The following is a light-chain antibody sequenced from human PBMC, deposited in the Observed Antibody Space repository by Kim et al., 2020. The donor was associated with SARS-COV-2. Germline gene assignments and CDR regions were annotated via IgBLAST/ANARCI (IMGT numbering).Light chain of an antibody. CDR3: QQYNNWSYT. J-gene: IGKJ2*01. V-gene: IGKV3-15*01. CDR2: GAS. Sequence: SVSPGERATLSCRASQSVSSNLAWYQQKPGQAPRPLIYGASTRATGIPARFSGSGSGTEFTLTISSLQSEDFAVYYCQQYNNWSYTFGQGTKLEI. CDR1: QSVSSN.